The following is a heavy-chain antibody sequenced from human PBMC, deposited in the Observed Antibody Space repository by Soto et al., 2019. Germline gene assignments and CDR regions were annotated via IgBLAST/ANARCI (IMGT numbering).Heavy chain of an antibody. V-gene: IGHV4-61*01. Sequence: QVQLQESGPGLVKPSETLSLTCTFSGGSVSSGSYYWSWIRQPPGEGMEWIGYIYYSGSTNYNASLKRGVTISVDTSKNQFSLQLSSVTAADTAVYYCATITGRLQEYFDLWGRGTLVTVSS. CDR3: ATITGRLQEYFDL. CDR1: GGSVSSGSYY. D-gene: IGHD4-4*01. CDR2: IYYSGST. J-gene: IGHJ2*01.